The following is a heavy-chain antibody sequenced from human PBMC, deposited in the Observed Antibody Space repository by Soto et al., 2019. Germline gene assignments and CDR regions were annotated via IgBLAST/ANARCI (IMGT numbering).Heavy chain of an antibody. CDR3: ARGPTGMIDY. Sequence: QVQLVQSGAEVKSPGASVKVSCKASGYTFTSYDINWVRQATGQGFEWMGWMNPKSCGTRYIQKFQGRVTITRYTSISTAYMELSSLTSEDTAVYYCARGPTGMIDYWGQGTLVTVSS. J-gene: IGHJ4*02. CDR2: MNPKSCGT. CDR1: GYTFTSYD. V-gene: IGHV1-8*01.